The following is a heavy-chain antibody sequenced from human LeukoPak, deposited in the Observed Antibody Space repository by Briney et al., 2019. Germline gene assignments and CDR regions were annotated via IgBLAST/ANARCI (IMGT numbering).Heavy chain of an antibody. CDR3: ARDLNWETY. D-gene: IGHD7-27*01. J-gene: IGHJ4*02. Sequence: GGSLRLSCAASEFTFSYYWMSWVRQAPGKGLEWVANIKQDGSETFYVDSVKGRFSISRDNAKKSLYLQMNSLRAEDTAVYYCARDLNWETYWGQGTLVSVSS. CDR1: EFTFSYYW. CDR2: IKQDGSET. V-gene: IGHV3-7*01.